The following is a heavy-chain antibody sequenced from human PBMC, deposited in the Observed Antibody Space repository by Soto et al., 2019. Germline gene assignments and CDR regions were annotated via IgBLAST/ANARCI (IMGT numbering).Heavy chain of an antibody. CDR3: TTSTGHVNH. Sequence: EVQLVESGGGWVQPGGSLRLSCAASGLTFSVYTMNWVRQAPGKGLDWVSYITGSSDRILFADSVKGRFTVSRDNAKNSLYLQMNSLRDEDTGVYYCTTSTGHVNHWGQGTLVSVSS. D-gene: IGHD2-8*02. CDR1: GLTFSVYT. V-gene: IGHV3-48*02. CDR2: ITGSSDRI. J-gene: IGHJ4*02.